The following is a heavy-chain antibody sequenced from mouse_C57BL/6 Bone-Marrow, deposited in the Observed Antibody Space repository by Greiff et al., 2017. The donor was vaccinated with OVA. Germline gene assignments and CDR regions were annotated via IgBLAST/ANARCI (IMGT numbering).Heavy chain of an antibody. J-gene: IGHJ3*01. CDR3: AKYGYDGGFAY. V-gene: IGHV1-81*01. CDR2: IYPRSGNT. CDR1: GYTFTSYG. D-gene: IGHD2-2*01. Sequence: VHLVESGAELARPGASVKLSCKASGYTFTSYGISWVKQRTGQGLEWIGEIYPRSGNTYYNEKFKGKATLTADKSSSTAYMELRSLTSEDSAVYFCAKYGYDGGFAYWGQGTLVTVSA.